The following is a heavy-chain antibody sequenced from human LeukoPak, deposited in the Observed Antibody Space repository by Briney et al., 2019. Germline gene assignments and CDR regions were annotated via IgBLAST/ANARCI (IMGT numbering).Heavy chain of an antibody. CDR1: GGSISSGGYY. D-gene: IGHD4-17*01. V-gene: IGHV4-30-2*01. Sequence: PSETLSLTCTVSGGSISSGGYYWSWIRQPPGKGLEWIGYIYHSGSTYYNPSLKSRVTISVDRSKNQFSLKLSSVTAADTAVYYCARTVPGFYMDVWGKGTTVTVSS. CDR2: IYHSGST. J-gene: IGHJ6*03. CDR3: ARTVPGFYMDV.